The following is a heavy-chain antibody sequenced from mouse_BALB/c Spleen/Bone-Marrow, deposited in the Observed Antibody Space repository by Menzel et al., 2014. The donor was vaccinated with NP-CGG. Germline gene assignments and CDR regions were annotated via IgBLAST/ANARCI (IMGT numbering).Heavy chain of an antibody. CDR1: GFSLTSYD. D-gene: IGHD2-14*01. J-gene: IGHJ2*01. CDR2: IWSGGGT. V-gene: IGHV2-4-1*01. CDR3: ARKDYRYDYFDY. Sequence: QVQLQQSGPGPVQPSQSLSITCTVSGFSLTSYDVHWVRQSPGKGLEWLGGIWSGGGTDYDAAFISRLNITKDNSKSXVFFKMNSLQADDTAMYFCARKDYRYDYFDYWGQGTLSQSPQ.